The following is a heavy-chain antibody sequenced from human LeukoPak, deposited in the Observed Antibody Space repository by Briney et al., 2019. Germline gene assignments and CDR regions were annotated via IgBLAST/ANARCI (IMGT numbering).Heavy chain of an antibody. V-gene: IGHV3-23*01. CDR3: AKDLDYSSGWYGDYTKTFDY. CDR1: GFSFSSYA. Sequence: GESLRLSCAASGFSFSSYAMSWVRQAPGKGLEWVSAISASGASTYHADSVKDRFTISRDNSKNTLYLQMNSLRAEDTAVYYCAKDLDYSSGWYGDYTKTFDYWGQGTLGTVSS. CDR2: ISASGAST. J-gene: IGHJ4*02. D-gene: IGHD6-19*01.